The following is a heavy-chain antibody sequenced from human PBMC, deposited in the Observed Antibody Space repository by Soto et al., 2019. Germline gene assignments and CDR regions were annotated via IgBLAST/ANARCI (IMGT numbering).Heavy chain of an antibody. D-gene: IGHD2-21*01. J-gene: IGHJ4*02. CDR2: TNPGDGST. Sequence: ASVKVSCKASGYSLTSHYMHWVRLAPGHGLEWIGITNPGDGSTNYAQKFQGRVTMTSDTSTSTVYMEMSSLRSEDTAIYYCARSYVTSRPIDFWGQGTLVTVSS. CDR3: ARSYVTSRPIDF. CDR1: GYSLTSHY. V-gene: IGHV1-46*01.